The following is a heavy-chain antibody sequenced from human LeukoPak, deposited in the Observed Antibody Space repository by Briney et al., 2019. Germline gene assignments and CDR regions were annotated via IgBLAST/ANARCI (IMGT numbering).Heavy chain of an antibody. J-gene: IGHJ4*02. CDR2: LSYDGSNE. D-gene: IGHD1-26*01. V-gene: IGHV3-30-3*01. CDR3: ARGRGSYSADY. Sequence: GGSLRLSCAASRFTSSNYPMHWVRQAPGKGLEWVALLSYDGSNEYYADSVKGRFTISRDNSKNTLYLQMNSLRAEDTAVYYCARGRGSYSADYWGQGTLVTVSS. CDR1: RFTSSNYP.